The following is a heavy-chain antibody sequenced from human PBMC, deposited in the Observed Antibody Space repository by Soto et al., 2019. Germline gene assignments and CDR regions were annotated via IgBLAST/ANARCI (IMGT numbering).Heavy chain of an antibody. Sequence: ASVKVSCKASGYTFTSYYMHWVRQAPGQGLEWMGIINPSGGSTSYAQKFQGRVTMTRDTPTSTVYMELSSLGSEDTAVYYCARDLRGYCSGGSCYSGRWFDPWGQGTLVTVSS. CDR2: INPSGGST. CDR1: GYTFTSYY. V-gene: IGHV1-46*01. CDR3: ARDLRGYCSGGSCYSGRWFDP. D-gene: IGHD2-15*01. J-gene: IGHJ5*02.